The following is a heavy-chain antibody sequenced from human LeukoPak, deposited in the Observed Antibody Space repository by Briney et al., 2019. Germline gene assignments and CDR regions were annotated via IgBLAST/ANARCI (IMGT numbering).Heavy chain of an antibody. D-gene: IGHD5-12*01. J-gene: IGHJ4*02. CDR2: VYHSGST. Sequence: SETLSLTCTVSGYSVSSGYFWGWIRQPPGKGLEWIGSVYHSGSTYYNPSLKSRVTISVDTSKNQFSLKLSSVTAADTAVYYCARDRLRGYSGYGHFDYWGQGTLVTVSS. CDR3: ARDRLRGYSGYGHFDY. V-gene: IGHV4-38-2*02. CDR1: GYSVSSGYF.